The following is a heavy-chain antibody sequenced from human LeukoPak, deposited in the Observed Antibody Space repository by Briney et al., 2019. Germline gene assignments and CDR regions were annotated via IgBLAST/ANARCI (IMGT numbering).Heavy chain of an antibody. V-gene: IGHV3-21*04. CDR1: GFTFSSYS. CDR3: AREGPAGSDDY. J-gene: IGHJ4*02. CDR2: ISSSSSYI. D-gene: IGHD6-13*01. Sequence: GGSLRLSCAASGFTFSSYSMNWVRQAPGKGLEWVSSISSSSSYIYYADSVKGRFTISRDNAKNSLYLQMNSLRAEDTALYHCAREGPAGSDDYWGQGTLVTVSS.